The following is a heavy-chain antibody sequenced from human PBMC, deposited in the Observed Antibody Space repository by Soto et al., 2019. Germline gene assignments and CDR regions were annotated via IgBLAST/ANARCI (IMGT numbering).Heavy chain of an antibody. D-gene: IGHD5-12*01. CDR2: ISYDGSNK. Sequence: QVQLVESGGGVVQPGRSLRLSCAASGFTFSSYGMHWVRQAPGKGLEWVAVISYDGSNKYYADSVKGRFTISRDNSKNTLYLQMNSLRAEDTAVYYCAKCLSVRVGRGYSGYKNPGYYYYGMDVWGQGTTVTVSS. CDR3: AKCLSVRVGRGYSGYKNPGYYYYGMDV. CDR1: GFTFSSYG. J-gene: IGHJ6*02. V-gene: IGHV3-30*18.